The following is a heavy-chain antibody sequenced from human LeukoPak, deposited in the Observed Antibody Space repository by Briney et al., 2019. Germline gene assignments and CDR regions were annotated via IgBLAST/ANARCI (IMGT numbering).Heavy chain of an antibody. D-gene: IGHD6-19*01. J-gene: IGHJ4*02. CDR3: AKDLSIAVASREGTDY. Sequence: GGSLRLSCAASGFTFSSYAMSWVRQAPGKGLEWVSAISGSGGSTYYADSVKGRFTISRDNAKNTVYLQMNSLRAEDTALYYCAKDLSIAVASREGTDYWGQGTLVTVSS. CDR1: GFTFSSYA. V-gene: IGHV3-23*01. CDR2: ISGSGGST.